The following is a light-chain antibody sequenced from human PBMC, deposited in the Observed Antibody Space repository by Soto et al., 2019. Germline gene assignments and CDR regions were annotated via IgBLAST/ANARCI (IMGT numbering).Light chain of an antibody. CDR2: GAS. V-gene: IGKV3-20*01. CDR3: QQYGSSLWT. J-gene: IGKJ1*01. Sequence: EIGLTQSPGTLSLSPGERATLSCRASQSVSSSHLAWYQQKPGQAPRLLIYGASNRATGIPDRFSGSGSGTDFTLTISRLEPEDFAVYYCQQYGSSLWTFGQGTKVEIK. CDR1: QSVSSSH.